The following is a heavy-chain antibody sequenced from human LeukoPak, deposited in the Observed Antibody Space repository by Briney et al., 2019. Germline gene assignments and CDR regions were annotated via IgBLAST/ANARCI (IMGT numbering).Heavy chain of an antibody. CDR2: IDWDDDK. CDR3: ARISYYDSSGSAFDI. D-gene: IGHD3-22*01. J-gene: IGHJ3*02. CDR1: GFSLSTSGMC. Sequence: SGPALVKPTQTLTLTCTFSGFSLSTSGMCVSLIRQPPGKALEWLARIDWDDDKYYSTSLKTRLTISKDTSKNQVVLTMTNMDPVDTATYYCARISYYDSSGSAFDIWGQGTMVTVSS. V-gene: IGHV2-70*11.